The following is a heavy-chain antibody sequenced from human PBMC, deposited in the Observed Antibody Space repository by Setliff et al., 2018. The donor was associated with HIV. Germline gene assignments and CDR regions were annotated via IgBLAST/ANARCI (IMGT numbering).Heavy chain of an antibody. J-gene: IGHJ4*02. Sequence: SQTLSLTCAISGDSASSNNAAWNWIRQSPLRGLEWLGRTYYRSKWYFDYAVSVKSRIAINPDTSRNQFSLQLNSVTPEDTAVYYRARGDRWFGEHYFDYWGQGTLVTVSS. CDR3: ARGDRWFGEHYFDY. V-gene: IGHV6-1*01. CDR2: TYYRSKWYF. CDR1: GDSASSNNAA. D-gene: IGHD3-10*01.